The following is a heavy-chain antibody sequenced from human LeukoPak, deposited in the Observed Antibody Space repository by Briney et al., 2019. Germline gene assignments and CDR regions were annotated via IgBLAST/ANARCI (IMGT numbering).Heavy chain of an antibody. CDR2: INPHSGGT. J-gene: IGHJ5*02. CDR1: GYTFTDYY. D-gene: IGHD3-10*01. Sequence: GASVKVSCKASGYTFTDYYMHWVRQAPGQGLEWMGWINPHSGGTNYAQMFQGRVTMTRDASITTAYMELSRLRSDDTAVYYCARGARSSDWFDPWGQGTLVTVSS. V-gene: IGHV1-2*02. CDR3: ARGARSSDWFDP.